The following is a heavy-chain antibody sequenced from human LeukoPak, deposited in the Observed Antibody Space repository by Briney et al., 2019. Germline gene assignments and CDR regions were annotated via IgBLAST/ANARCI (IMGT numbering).Heavy chain of an antibody. D-gene: IGHD3-10*01. CDR3: ARDSGTTGEVKFDP. J-gene: IGHJ5*02. CDR1: GGSISSFY. V-gene: IGHV4-59*12. Sequence: SETLSLTCTVSGGSISSFYWSWIRQPPGKGLEWIGYIYYTGSTNYNSSLKSRVTMSVDTSKNQFSLKLSSVTAADTAVYYCARDSGTTGEVKFDPWGQGTLVTVSS. CDR2: IYYTGST.